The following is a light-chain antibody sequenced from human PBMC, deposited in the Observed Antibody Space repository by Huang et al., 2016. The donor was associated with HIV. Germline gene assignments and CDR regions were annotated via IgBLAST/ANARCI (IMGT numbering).Light chain of an antibody. J-gene: IGKJ4*01. CDR1: QSVSSS. CDR3: QQHNIWPT. Sequence: EIVLTQSPATLSLSLGEGATLSCRASQSVSSSFAWYQHKAGQAPRRLIYDASNRAPGIPTRFSGSGFGTHFTLTISSLEPEDFAVYYCQQHNIWPTFGGGTKVEIK. V-gene: IGKV3-11*01. CDR2: DAS.